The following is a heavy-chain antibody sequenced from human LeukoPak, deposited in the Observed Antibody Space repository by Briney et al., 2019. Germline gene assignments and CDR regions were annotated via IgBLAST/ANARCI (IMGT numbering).Heavy chain of an antibody. CDR3: ASGASNDSSGYYYVYYFDY. Sequence: GGSLRLSCAASGFTVSSNYMSWVRQAPGKGLEWVSVIYSGGSTYCADSVKGRFTISRDNSKNTLYPQMNSLRAEDTAVYYCASGASNDSSGYYYVYYFDYWGQGTLVTVSS. CDR2: IYSGGST. D-gene: IGHD3-22*01. CDR1: GFTVSSNY. V-gene: IGHV3-53*01. J-gene: IGHJ4*02.